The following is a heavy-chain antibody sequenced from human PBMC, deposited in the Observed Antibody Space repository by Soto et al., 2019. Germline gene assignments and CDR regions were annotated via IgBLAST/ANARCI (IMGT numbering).Heavy chain of an antibody. CDR3: ARGGWNYGPGPFDL. CDR2: ISAYNGKT. V-gene: IGHV1-18*04. CDR1: GYTFTNYG. J-gene: IGHJ3*01. Sequence: QVQLVQSGTEVKTPAASVQVSCHASGYTFTNYGINWVRQTPGQGLEWMAGISAYNGKTHHAPFVQDRVTMTSDTSTRTAYMELTSLRSDDTAVYYCARGGWNYGPGPFDLWGKGKMVTVSS. D-gene: IGHD1-7*01.